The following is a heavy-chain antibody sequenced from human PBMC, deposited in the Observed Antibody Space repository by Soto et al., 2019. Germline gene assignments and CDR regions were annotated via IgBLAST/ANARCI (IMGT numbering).Heavy chain of an antibody. D-gene: IGHD1-26*01. Sequence: QLQLQESGPGLVKPSETLSLTCTVSGGSISSSSQYWGWIRQPPGKGLEWIGSISYSGTTYYNPSLKSRVTIFADTSKNQFSLKLSSVTAADTAIYYSARHDDSGTFINGFDIWGQGTMVTVSS. CDR1: GGSISSSSQY. V-gene: IGHV4-39*01. CDR3: ARHDDSGTFINGFDI. J-gene: IGHJ3*02. CDR2: ISYSGTT.